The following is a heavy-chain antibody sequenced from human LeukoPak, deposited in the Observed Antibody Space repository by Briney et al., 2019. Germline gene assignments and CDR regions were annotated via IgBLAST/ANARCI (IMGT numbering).Heavy chain of an antibody. V-gene: IGHV4-39*01. D-gene: IGHD2-2*01. CDR1: GGSISSYY. Sequence: PSETLSLTCTVSGGSISSYYWSWIRQPPGKGLEWIGSIYYSGSTYYNPSLKSRVTISVDTSKNQFSLKLSSVTAADTAVYYCARHENKIVVVPAADAFDIWGQGTMVTVSS. CDR2: IYYSGST. J-gene: IGHJ3*02. CDR3: ARHENKIVVVPAADAFDI.